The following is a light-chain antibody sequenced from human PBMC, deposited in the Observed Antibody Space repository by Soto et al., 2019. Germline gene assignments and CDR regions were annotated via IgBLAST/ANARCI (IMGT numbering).Light chain of an antibody. CDR1: SSNIGGNS. V-gene: IGLV1-51*01. CDR2: DDN. CDR3: GSWDNSLSAYV. Sequence: QSVMTQPPSVSAAPGQKVTISCSGSSSNIGGNSVSWYQQLPGTAPKLLIYDDNKRPSGIPDRFSGSKSGTSATRGITGFQTGDEADYYCGSWDNSLSAYVFGTGTKLTVL. J-gene: IGLJ1*01.